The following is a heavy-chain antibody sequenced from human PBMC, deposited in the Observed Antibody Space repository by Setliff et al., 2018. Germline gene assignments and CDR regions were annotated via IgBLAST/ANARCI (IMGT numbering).Heavy chain of an antibody. Sequence: SETLSLTCAVSGYSISSGYYWGWIRQPPGKGLEWIGSIYHSGSTYYNPSLKSRVTISVDTSKNQFSLKLSSVTAADTAVYYCARHRAVAGAYYFDFWGQGTLVTVSS. D-gene: IGHD6-19*01. J-gene: IGHJ4*02. CDR3: ARHRAVAGAYYFDF. CDR1: GYSISSGYY. V-gene: IGHV4-38-2*01. CDR2: IYHSGST.